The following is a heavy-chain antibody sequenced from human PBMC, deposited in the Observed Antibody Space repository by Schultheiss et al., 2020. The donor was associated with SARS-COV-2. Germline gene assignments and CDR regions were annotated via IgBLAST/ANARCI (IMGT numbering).Heavy chain of an antibody. CDR3: ASSLEGPQGPFDY. CDR1: GGSISSYY. Sequence: SETLSLTCTVSGGSISSYYWSWIRQPPGKGLEWIGYIYYSGSTYYNPSLKSRVTISVDTSKNQFSLKLSSVTAADTAVYYCASSLEGPQGPFDYWGQGTLVTVSS. V-gene: IGHV4-59*01. D-gene: IGHD1-1*01. CDR2: IYYSGST. J-gene: IGHJ4*02.